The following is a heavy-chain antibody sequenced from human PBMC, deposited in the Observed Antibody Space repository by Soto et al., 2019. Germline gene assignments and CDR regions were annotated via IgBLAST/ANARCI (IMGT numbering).Heavy chain of an antibody. J-gene: IGHJ5*02. CDR3: AREGLVRWVVAATNNWFDP. CDR2: ISGSGGST. Sequence: GGSLRLSCAASGFTFSSYAMSWVRQAPGKGLEWVSAISGSGGSTYYADSVKGRFTISRDNSKNTLYLQMNSLRAEDTAVYYCAREGLVRWVVAATNNWFDPWGQGTLVTVSS. CDR1: GFTFSSYA. V-gene: IGHV3-23*01. D-gene: IGHD2-15*01.